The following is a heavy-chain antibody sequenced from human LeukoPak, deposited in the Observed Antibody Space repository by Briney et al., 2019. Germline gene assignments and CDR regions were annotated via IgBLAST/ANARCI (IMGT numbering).Heavy chain of an antibody. J-gene: IGHJ1*01. CDR2: ISYDGGEQ. CDR1: GFTFSKYG. D-gene: IGHD3-9*01. V-gene: IGHV3-30*18. CDR3: AKPRTFYDILTVSFQQ. Sequence: PGGSLRLSCAASGFTFSKYGMHWVRQAPGKGLEWVAVISYDGGEQHYGDSVKGRFSISRDDSKSTIYLQMNSLTVEDTALYYRAKPRTFYDILTVSFQQWGQGTWVSVSS.